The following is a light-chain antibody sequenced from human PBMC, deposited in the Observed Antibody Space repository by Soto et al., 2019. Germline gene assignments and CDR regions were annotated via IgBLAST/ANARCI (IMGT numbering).Light chain of an antibody. CDR2: GAS. J-gene: IGKJ1*01. Sequence: EIVLTQSPGTLSLSPGERATLSCRASQSVSSSYLAWYQQKPGQAPRLLIYGASSRATGIPDRFSGSGSGTESTLTISRREPEDFAVYYCQQYGSSPRTFGQGTKVEIK. CDR1: QSVSSSY. V-gene: IGKV3-20*01. CDR3: QQYGSSPRT.